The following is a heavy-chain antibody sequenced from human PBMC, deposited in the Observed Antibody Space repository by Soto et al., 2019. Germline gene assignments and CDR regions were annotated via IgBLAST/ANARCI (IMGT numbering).Heavy chain of an antibody. CDR1: GFTFDDYA. D-gene: IGHD3-3*01. Sequence: PGGSLRLSCAASGFTFDDYAMHWVRQAPGKGLEWVSGISWNSGSIGYADSVKGRFTISRDNAKNSLYLQMNSLRAEDTALYYCAKSSGFWSGYYTGAPSYYMDVWGEGTTVTVSS. CDR3: AKSSGFWSGYYTGAPSYYMDV. CDR2: ISWNSGSI. J-gene: IGHJ6*03. V-gene: IGHV3-9*01.